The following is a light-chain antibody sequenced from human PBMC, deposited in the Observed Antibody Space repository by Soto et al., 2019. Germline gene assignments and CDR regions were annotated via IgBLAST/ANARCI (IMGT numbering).Light chain of an antibody. J-gene: IGLJ1*01. Sequence: QSVLTQPASVSGSPGQSITISCTGSSSDIGAYNYVSWFQQYPGKAPKLIISEVSNRPSGVSNRFSGSKSGTAASLTISGPQTEDEADYFCCSFTTDWTHVFGTGTKVTVL. CDR2: EVS. CDR3: CSFTTDWTHV. CDR1: SSDIGAYNY. V-gene: IGLV2-14*01.